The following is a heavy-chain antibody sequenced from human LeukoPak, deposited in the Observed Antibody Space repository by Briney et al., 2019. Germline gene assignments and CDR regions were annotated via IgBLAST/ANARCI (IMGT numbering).Heavy chain of an antibody. CDR3: ARWFGELSMDY. J-gene: IGHJ4*02. D-gene: IGHD3-10*01. Sequence: SETLSLTCTVSGGSISSSSYYWGWIRQPQGRGLEWIGSIYYSGSTYYNPSLKSRVTISVDTSKNQFSLKLSSVTAADTAVYYCARWFGELSMDYWGQGTLVTVSS. V-gene: IGHV4-39*01. CDR1: GGSISSSSYY. CDR2: IYYSGST.